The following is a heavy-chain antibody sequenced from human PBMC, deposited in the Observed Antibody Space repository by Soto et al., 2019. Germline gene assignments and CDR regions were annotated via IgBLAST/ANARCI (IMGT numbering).Heavy chain of an antibody. D-gene: IGHD3-22*01. J-gene: IGHJ4*02. CDR1: GYSFTSCW. V-gene: IGHV5-10-1*01. CDR2: IDPSDSYT. CDR3: ARPTFYYDSRGYEGGGY. Sequence: PWASLKISCKGSGYSFTSCWISWVRQMPGKGLEWMGRIDPSDSYTNYSPSFQGHVTISADKSISTAYLQWSSLKASDTAMYYCARPTFYYDSRGYEGGGYRAQGTL.